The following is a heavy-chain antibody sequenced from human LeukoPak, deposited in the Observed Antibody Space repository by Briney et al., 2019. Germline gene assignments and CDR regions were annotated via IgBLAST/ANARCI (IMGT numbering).Heavy chain of an antibody. CDR3: ARRRAATIDY. V-gene: IGHV4-39*01. D-gene: IGHD6-25*01. J-gene: IGHJ4*02. CDR2: MYYSESS. Sequence: SETLSLTCTVSGGSISSSSYYWGWIRQLPGKGLEWIGTMYYSESSYCNPSLKTRVTISVDTSKNQFSLKLSSVTAADTAVYYCARRRAATIDYWGQGTLVTVSS. CDR1: GGSISSSSYY.